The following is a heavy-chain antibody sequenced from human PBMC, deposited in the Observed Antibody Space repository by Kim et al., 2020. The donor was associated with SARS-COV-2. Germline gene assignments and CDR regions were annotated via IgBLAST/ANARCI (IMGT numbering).Heavy chain of an antibody. CDR1: GLTFSNVW. V-gene: IGHV3-15*01. Sequence: GGSLRLSCVASGLTFSNVWMTWVRQAPGKGLEWVGRINSKIEGGTIASAAPVKGRFIISRDDSKNTVYLQMNSLRTEDTAVYYCTTDTITREDAFEVWGPGKTGTVSS. CDR2: INSKIEGGTI. D-gene: IGHD5-12*01. J-gene: IGHJ3*01. CDR3: TTDTITREDAFEV.